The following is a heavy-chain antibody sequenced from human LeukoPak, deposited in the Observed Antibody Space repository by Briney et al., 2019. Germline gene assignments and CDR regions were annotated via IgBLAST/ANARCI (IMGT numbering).Heavy chain of an antibody. CDR3: ARDDRDGYNYFAY. CDR2: IKEDGSEK. V-gene: IGHV3-7*04. D-gene: IGHD5-24*01. J-gene: IGHJ4*02. Sequence: PGGSLRLSCAASGFTFSSYWMTWVRQAPGKGLEWVANIKEDGSEKYYVDSVKGRFTTSRDNAKNSLYLQMNSLRAEDSAVYYCARDDRDGYNYFAYWGQGTLVTVSS. CDR1: GFTFSSYW.